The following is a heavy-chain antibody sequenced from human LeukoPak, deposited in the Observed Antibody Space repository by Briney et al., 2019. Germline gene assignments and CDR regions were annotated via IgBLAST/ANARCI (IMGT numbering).Heavy chain of an antibody. Sequence: ASVTVSCKASGYTFSSYDINWVRQAAGQGLEWMGWMNPKSGNTGYVQKCQGRVTMTRDTSISTAYMELSSLRSEDTAVYYCARVTGSIDYWGQGTLVTVPS. CDR2: MNPKSGNT. CDR3: ARVTGSIDY. D-gene: IGHD1-26*01. J-gene: IGHJ4*02. V-gene: IGHV1-8*01. CDR1: GYTFSSYD.